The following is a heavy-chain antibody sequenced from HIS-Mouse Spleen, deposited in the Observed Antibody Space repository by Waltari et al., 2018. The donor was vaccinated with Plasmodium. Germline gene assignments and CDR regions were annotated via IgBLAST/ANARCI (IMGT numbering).Heavy chain of an antibody. CDR2: IYYSGST. CDR3: AREPRRLYGMDV. J-gene: IGHJ6*02. D-gene: IGHD6-25*01. CDR1: GGSISSSSYY. V-gene: IGHV4-39*07. Sequence: QLQLQESGPGLVKPSETLSLTCTVSGGSISSSSYYWGWFRQPPGKGLEWIGSIYYSGSTYYNPSLKSRVTISVDTSKNQFSLKLSSVTAADTAVYYCAREPRRLYGMDVWGQGTTVTVSS.